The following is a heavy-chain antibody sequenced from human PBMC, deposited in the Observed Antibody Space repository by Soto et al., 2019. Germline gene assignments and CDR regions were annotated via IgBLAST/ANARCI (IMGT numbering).Heavy chain of an antibody. CDR1: GYTLTELS. J-gene: IGHJ4*02. V-gene: IGHV1-24*01. Sequence: ASVKVSCKVSGYTLTELSIHWVRQAPGEGLEWMGGFDLENGETIYAQRFQGRVTMTAEASADTPYMELSSLRSEDTAVYYCAIDVRRSNQFDHWGQGTMVTVSS. D-gene: IGHD3-10*02. CDR3: AIDVRRSNQFDH. CDR2: FDLENGET.